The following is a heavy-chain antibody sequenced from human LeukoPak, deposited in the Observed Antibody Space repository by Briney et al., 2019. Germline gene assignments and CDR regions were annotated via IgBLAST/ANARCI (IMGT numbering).Heavy chain of an antibody. CDR2: IKQDGSKK. V-gene: IGHV3-7*04. D-gene: IGHD5-24*01. CDR1: GFPFSSYW. J-gene: IGHJ4*02. CDR3: TRVGYIDEGIDY. Sequence: GSLRLSCVASGFPFSSYWMTWVRQAPGNGLEWVANIKQDGSKKSYVDSVKGRFTISRDNAKNSLYLQMNSLRAEDTAIYYCTRVGYIDEGIDYWGQGTLVTVSS.